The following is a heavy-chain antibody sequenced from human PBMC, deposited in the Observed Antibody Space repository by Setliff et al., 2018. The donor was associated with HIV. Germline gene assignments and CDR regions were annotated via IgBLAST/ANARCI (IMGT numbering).Heavy chain of an antibody. CDR3: ANNWNCAD. CDR2: ISNSGNPI. Sequence: GGSLRLSCAASGFTFSGYYMSWVRQAPGKGLEWISYISNSGNPIRLAESVQDRFTISRDNAKNSLYLQMNSLRGEDTAVYYCANNWNCADWGPGTLVTVSS. CDR1: GFTFSGYY. D-gene: IGHD1-1*01. V-gene: IGHV3-11*01. J-gene: IGHJ4*02.